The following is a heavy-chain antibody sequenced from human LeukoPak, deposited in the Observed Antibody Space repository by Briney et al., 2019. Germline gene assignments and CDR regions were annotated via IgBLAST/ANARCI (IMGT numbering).Heavy chain of an antibody. V-gene: IGHV3-7*01. J-gene: IGHJ4*02. Sequence: QPGGSLRLSCAASGFTFSSYAMSWVRQAPGKGLEWVADIKGDGSETSYVDSVKGRFTISRDNAENSLYLQMNSLRAEDTALYYCAVWYVDYWGQGTLVTVSS. CDR2: IKGDGSET. CDR3: AVWYVDY. CDR1: GFTFSSYA.